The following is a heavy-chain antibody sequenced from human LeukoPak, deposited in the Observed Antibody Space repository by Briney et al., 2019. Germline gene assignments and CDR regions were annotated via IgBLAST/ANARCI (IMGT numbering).Heavy chain of an antibody. CDR1: GFTFSSYS. CDR2: ISGSGGST. Sequence: GGSLRLSCAASGFTFSSYSMNWVRQAPGKGLEWVSAISGSGGSTYYADSVKGRFTISRDNSKNTLYLQMNSLRAEDTAVYYCAFGYSSGWYRFFDYWGQGTLVTVSS. CDR3: AFGYSSGWYRFFDY. J-gene: IGHJ4*02. D-gene: IGHD6-19*01. V-gene: IGHV3-23*01.